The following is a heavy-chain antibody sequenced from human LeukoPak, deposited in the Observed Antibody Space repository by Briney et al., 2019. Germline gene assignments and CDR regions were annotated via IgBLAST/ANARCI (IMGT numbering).Heavy chain of an antibody. D-gene: IGHD6-19*01. CDR3: ARDGAVAGGGRWLDP. V-gene: IGHV4-59*01. CDR2: INYSGST. J-gene: IGHJ5*02. Sequence: KPSETLSLTCTVSSGSISTYYWSWIRQPPGKGLEWIGYINYSGSTDYNPSLKSRVTISVDTSKNQFSLKLTSVTAADTAVYYCARDGAVAGGGRWLDPWGQGTLVTVSS. CDR1: SGSISTYY.